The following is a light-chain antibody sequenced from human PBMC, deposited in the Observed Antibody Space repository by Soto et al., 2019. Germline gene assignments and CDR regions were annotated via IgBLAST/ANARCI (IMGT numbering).Light chain of an antibody. CDR1: QSVSSR. CDR3: QQYNNWPRT. V-gene: IGKV3-15*01. J-gene: IGKJ1*01. Sequence: EIVLTQSPGTLSLSPGERATLSCWASQSVSSRLAWYQHKPGQAPRLLIYGASTRATGIPARFSGSGSGTEFTLTISSLQSEDFGVYYCQQYNNWPRTFGQGTKVDIK. CDR2: GAS.